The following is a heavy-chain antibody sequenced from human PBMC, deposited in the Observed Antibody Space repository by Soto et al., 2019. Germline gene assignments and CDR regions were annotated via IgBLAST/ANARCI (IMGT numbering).Heavy chain of an antibody. CDR2: IYYSGST. CDR3: VRLEQQLVGCWLDP. J-gene: IGHJ5*02. V-gene: IGHV4-39*01. Sequence: PSETLSLTCTVSGGSISSSSYYWGWIRHPPGKGLEWIGSIYYSGSTYYNPSLKSRVTISVDTSKNQFSLKLSSVTAADTAVYYCVRLEQQLVGCWLDPWGQGPLVTVSS. CDR1: GGSISSSSYY. D-gene: IGHD6-13*01.